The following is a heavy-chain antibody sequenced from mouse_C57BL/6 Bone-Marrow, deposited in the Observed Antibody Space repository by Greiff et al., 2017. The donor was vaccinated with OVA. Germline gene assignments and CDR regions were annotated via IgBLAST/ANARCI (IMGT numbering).Heavy chain of an antibody. CDR3: ARGRLRFDY. J-gene: IGHJ2*01. V-gene: IGHV1-61*01. D-gene: IGHD2-4*01. CDR1: GYTFTSYW. Sequence: VQLQQPGAELVRPGSSVKLSCKASGYTFTSYWMDWVKQRPGQGLEWIGNIYPSDSETHYNQKFKDKATLTVDKSSSTAYMQLSSLTSEYSAVYYCARGRLRFDYWGKGTTLTVSS. CDR2: IYPSDSET.